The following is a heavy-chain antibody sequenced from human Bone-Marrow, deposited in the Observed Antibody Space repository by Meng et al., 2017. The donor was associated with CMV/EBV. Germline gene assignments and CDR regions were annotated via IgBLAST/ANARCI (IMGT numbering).Heavy chain of an antibody. Sequence: GESLKISCVASGFTFSDYYMNWIRQAPGKGLEWVSCIGSSGTTIYYADSVKGRFTVSRDNAKNSLYLQMNSLRAEDTAVYYCARGQQQLAGGLDVWGQGTTVTFSS. J-gene: IGHJ6*02. CDR1: GFTFSDYY. V-gene: IGHV3-11*01. CDR3: ARGQQQLAGGLDV. CDR2: IGSSGTTI. D-gene: IGHD6-13*01.